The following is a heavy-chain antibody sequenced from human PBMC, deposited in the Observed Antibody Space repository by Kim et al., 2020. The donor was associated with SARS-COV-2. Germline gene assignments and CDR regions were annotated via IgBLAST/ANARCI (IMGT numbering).Heavy chain of an antibody. Sequence: GGSLRLSCAASGFTFDDYAMHWVRQAPGKGLEWVSGISWTSGSIGYADSVKGRFTISRDNAKNSLYLQMNSLRAEDTALYYCAKVHYYDSSGYPYYFDYWGQGTLVTVSS. CDR3: AKVHYYDSSGYPYYFDY. J-gene: IGHJ4*02. D-gene: IGHD3-22*01. V-gene: IGHV3-9*01. CDR2: ISWTSGSI. CDR1: GFTFDDYA.